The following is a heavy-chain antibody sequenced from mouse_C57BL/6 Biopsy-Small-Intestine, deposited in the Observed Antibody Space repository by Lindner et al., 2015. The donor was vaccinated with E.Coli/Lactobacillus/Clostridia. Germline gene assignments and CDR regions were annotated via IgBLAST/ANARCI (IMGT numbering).Heavy chain of an antibody. J-gene: IGHJ3*01. V-gene: IGHV1-74*01. CDR2: IIPLFATT. Sequence: SVKVSCKTSGGTFSSYSFSWVRQAPGQGLEWMGGIIPLFATTNYAQHFQGRVTITADESTSTVYMDVSSLRSDDTAVYYCARGWAYSDSSTSKSPAFETWGQGTMVTVSS. D-gene: IGHD1-1*02. CDR1: GGTFSSYS. CDR3: ARGWAYSDSSTSKSPAFET.